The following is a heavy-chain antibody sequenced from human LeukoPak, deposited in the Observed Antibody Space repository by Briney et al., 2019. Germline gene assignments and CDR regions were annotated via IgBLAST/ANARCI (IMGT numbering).Heavy chain of an antibody. V-gene: IGHV3-20*04. Sequence: LSGGSLRLSCAASGFTFDDYAMNWVRQGPGKGLEWVSGINWNGGDTGYADSVRGRFTISRDNAKNSLHLQMNSQTVEDTAFYYCARVKGGATTDYWGQGTLVTVSS. CDR1: GFTFDDYA. D-gene: IGHD1-26*01. CDR3: ARVKGGATTDY. CDR2: INWNGGDT. J-gene: IGHJ4*02.